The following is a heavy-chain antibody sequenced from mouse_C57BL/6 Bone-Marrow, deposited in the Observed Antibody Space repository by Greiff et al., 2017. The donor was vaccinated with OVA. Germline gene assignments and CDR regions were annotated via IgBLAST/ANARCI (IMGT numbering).Heavy chain of an antibody. D-gene: IGHD1-1*01. CDR1: GFTFSDYG. CDR2: ISNLAYSI. J-gene: IGHJ4*01. V-gene: IGHV5-15*04. Sequence: DVMLVESGGGLVQPGGSLKLSCAASGFTFSDYGMAWVRQAPRKGPEWVAFISNLAYSIYYADTVTGRFTISRENAKNTLYLEMSSLRSEDTAMYYCARRFITTVVATDYYAMDYWGQGTSVTVSS. CDR3: ARRFITTVVATDYYAMDY.